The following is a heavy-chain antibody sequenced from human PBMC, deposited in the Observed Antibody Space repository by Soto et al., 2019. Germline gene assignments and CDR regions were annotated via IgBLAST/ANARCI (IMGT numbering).Heavy chain of an antibody. V-gene: IGHV2-5*02. CDR1: GFSFRTSGVH. CDR2: IYWDDDR. Sequence: QITLKESGPTLVKPTQTLTLTCTFSGFSFRTSGVHVGWIRQPPGKALEWLALIYWDDDRRYSPSLKSRLIITKDTSKNQVVLTMTNLDPVDTATYYCAHSGNKASAGFYCDYWGQGTPVTVSS. D-gene: IGHD6-13*01. CDR3: AHSGNKASAGFYCDY. J-gene: IGHJ4*02.